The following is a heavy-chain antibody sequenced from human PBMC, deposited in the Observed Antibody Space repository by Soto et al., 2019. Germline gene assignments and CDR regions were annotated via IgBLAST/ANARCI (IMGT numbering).Heavy chain of an antibody. Sequence: QVQLQESGPGLVKPSETLSLTCTVSSDSIAGENWWSWVRQPPGLGLEWVGEVFHTGGTNYNPSLKSRVTMEVDKSKNQLSLPLISATAADTAVYYCARVFSSGSGWMYYFDFWGQGTLVSVSS. D-gene: IGHD6-19*01. CDR3: ARVFSSGSGWMYYFDF. V-gene: IGHV4-4*02. CDR2: VFHTGGT. CDR1: SDSIAGENW. J-gene: IGHJ4*02.